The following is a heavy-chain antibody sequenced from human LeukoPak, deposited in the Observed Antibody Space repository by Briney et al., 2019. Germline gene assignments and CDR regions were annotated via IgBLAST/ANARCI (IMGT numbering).Heavy chain of an antibody. J-gene: IGHJ4*02. CDR3: ARDSKQQLVGGDY. V-gene: IGHV1-46*01. Sequence: ASVKVSCKASGYTFTSYYMHWVRQAPGQGLEWMGIINPSGGSTSYAQKFQGRVTMTRDTSISTAYMELSRLRSDDTAVYYCARDSKQQLVGGDYWGQGTLVTVSS. CDR1: GYTFTSYY. CDR2: INPSGGST. D-gene: IGHD6-13*01.